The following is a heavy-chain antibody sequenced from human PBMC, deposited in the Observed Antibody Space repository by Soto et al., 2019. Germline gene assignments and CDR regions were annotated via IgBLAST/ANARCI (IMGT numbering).Heavy chain of an antibody. CDR3: AKSLLVGSWEGIAFDI. CDR2: VSYDGGKK. CDR1: GFTFSNYA. J-gene: IGHJ3*02. D-gene: IGHD1-26*01. V-gene: IGHV3-30*18. Sequence: LRLSCAASGFTFSNYAMHWVRQAPGKGLEWVAVVSYDGGKKYYADSVKGRFTISRDNSKNTLYLQVNSLRAEDTAVYYCAKSLLVGSWEGIAFDIWGRGTMVTVSS.